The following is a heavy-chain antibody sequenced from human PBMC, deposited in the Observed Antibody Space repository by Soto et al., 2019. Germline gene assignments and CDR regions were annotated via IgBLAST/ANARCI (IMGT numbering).Heavy chain of an antibody. CDR3: ATHQNSNDAY. V-gene: IGHV3-23*01. CDR1: RFTFSTYT. D-gene: IGHD1-1*01. CDR2: LSGSGGDT. J-gene: IGHJ4*02. Sequence: DVLLLESGGGMVQPGGSLRLSCAASRFTFSTYTMMWVRQAPGKGLEWVSGLSGSGGDTTYADSVKGRFTISRDNSKNTLYMQMNSLRAEYTAIYYCATHQNSNDAYWGQGTLVTVSS.